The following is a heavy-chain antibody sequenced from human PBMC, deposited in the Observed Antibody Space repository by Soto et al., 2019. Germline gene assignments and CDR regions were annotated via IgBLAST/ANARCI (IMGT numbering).Heavy chain of an antibody. J-gene: IGHJ6*02. CDR2: INPSGGST. V-gene: IGHV1-46*01. CDR1: GYTFTSYY. D-gene: IGHD3-9*01. Sequence: EASVKVSCKASGYTFTSYYMHWVRQAPGQGLEWMGIINPSGGSTSYAQKFQGRVTMTRDTSTSTVYMELSSLRSEDTAVYYCATSKIYYDILTGLRYYYYYGMDVWGQGTTVTVSS. CDR3: ATSKIYYDILTGLRYYYYYGMDV.